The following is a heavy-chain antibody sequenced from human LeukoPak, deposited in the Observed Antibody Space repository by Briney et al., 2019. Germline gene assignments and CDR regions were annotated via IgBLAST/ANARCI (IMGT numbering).Heavy chain of an antibody. CDR3: ARVTVEMATIRT. CDR2: INHSGST. J-gene: IGHJ5*02. Sequence: SETLSLTCAVYGGSFSGYYWSWIRQPPGKGPEWIGEINHSGSTNYNPSLKSRVTISVDTSKNQFSLKLSSVTAADTAVYYCARVTVEMATIRTWGQGTLVTVSS. D-gene: IGHD5-24*01. CDR1: GGSFSGYY. V-gene: IGHV4-34*01.